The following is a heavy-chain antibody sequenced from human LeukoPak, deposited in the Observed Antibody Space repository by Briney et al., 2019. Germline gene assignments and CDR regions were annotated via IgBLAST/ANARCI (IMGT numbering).Heavy chain of an antibody. J-gene: IGHJ4*02. CDR3: TRSRERYRSGGSCYIDLPAR. D-gene: IGHD2-15*01. Sequence: SETLSLTCTVSGGSLSSGHYYSSWIRQPAGKGLEWIGRMYTSGSTEYNPSLNSRVTISVDTSKNQFSLKLSSVTAADTAVYYCTRSRERYRSGGSCYIDLPARWGQGTLVTVSS. CDR2: MYTSGST. V-gene: IGHV4-61*02. CDR1: GGSLSSGHYY.